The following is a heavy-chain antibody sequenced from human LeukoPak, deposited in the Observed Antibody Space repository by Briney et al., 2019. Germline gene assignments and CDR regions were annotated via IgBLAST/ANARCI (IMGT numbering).Heavy chain of an antibody. CDR1: GYSISSGYY. D-gene: IGHD5-24*01. V-gene: IGHV4-38-2*02. CDR2: IYHSGST. J-gene: IGHJ4*02. CDR3: ARDLERVRLFDY. Sequence: SETLSLTCTVSGYSISSGYYWGWIRPPPGKGLEWIGSIYHSGSTYYNPSLKSRVTISVDTSKNQFSLKLSSVTAADTAVYYCARDLERVRLFDYWGQGTLVTVSS.